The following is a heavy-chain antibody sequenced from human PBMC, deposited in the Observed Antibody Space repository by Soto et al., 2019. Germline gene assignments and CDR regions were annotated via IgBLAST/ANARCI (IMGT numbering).Heavy chain of an antibody. D-gene: IGHD3-3*01. CDR3: ARTPLFGVVISLYFDY. Sequence: FETLSLSWAVYGGSFSGYYWSRIRQPPGKGLEWIGEINHSGSTNYNPSLKSRVTISVDTPKNQFSLKLSSVTAADTAVYYCARTPLFGVVISLYFDYWGQGTLVTVSS. J-gene: IGHJ4*02. V-gene: IGHV4-34*01. CDR1: GGSFSGYY. CDR2: INHSGST.